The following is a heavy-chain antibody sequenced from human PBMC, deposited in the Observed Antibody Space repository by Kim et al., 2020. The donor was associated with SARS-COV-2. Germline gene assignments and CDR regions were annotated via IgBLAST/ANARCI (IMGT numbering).Heavy chain of an antibody. J-gene: IGHJ4*02. CDR3: AREPSLPSYFDY. D-gene: IGHD2-15*01. Sequence: SETLSLTCTVSGGSISSYYWSWIRQPPGKGLEWIGYIYYSGSTNYNPSLKSRVTISVDTSKNQFSLKLSSVTAADTAVYYCAREPSLPSYFDYWGQGTLVTVSS. CDR2: IYYSGST. CDR1: GGSISSYY. V-gene: IGHV4-59*01.